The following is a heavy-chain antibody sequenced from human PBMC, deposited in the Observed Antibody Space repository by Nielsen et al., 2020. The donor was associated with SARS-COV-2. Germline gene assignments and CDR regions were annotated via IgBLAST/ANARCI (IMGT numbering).Heavy chain of an antibody. CDR2: ISGSGGST. CDR3: AKVAPVAAGPVDY. Sequence: GESLKISCAASGFTFDDYAMHWVRQAPGKGLEWVSAISGSGGSTYYADSVKGRFTISRDNSKNTLYLQMNSLRAEDTAVYYCAKVAPVAAGPVDYWGQGTLVTVSS. V-gene: IGHV3-23*01. CDR1: GFTFDDYA. J-gene: IGHJ4*02. D-gene: IGHD2-15*01.